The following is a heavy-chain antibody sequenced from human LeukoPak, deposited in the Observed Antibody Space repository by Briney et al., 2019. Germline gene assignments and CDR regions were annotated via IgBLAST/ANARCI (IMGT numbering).Heavy chain of an antibody. J-gene: IGHJ5*02. V-gene: IGHV1-69*13. D-gene: IGHD4-11*01. CDR2: IIPIFGTA. CDR3: ASTVVNWFDP. Sequence: SVKVSYKASGGTFSSYAISWVRQAPGQGLEWMGGIIPIFGTANYAQKFQGRVTITADESTSTAYMELSSLRPEDTAVYYCASTVVNWFDPWGQGTLVTVSS. CDR1: GGTFSSYA.